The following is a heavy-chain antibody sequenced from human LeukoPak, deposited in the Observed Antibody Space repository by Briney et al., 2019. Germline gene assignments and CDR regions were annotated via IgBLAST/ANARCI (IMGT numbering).Heavy chain of an antibody. V-gene: IGHV1-18*01. J-gene: IGHJ4*02. Sequence: ASVKVSCKTSGFTFTSYGITWVRQAPGQGLEWMGWISPYSGNTKYAQKFQGRVTMTTDTSTNTAYMELRSLRSDDTAVYYCAREVDDYGDYVFDYWGQGTLVTVSS. D-gene: IGHD4-17*01. CDR2: ISPYSGNT. CDR1: GFTFTSYG. CDR3: AREVDDYGDYVFDY.